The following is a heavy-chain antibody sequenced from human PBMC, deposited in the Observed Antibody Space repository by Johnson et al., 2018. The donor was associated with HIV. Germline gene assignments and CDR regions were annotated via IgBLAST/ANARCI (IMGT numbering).Heavy chain of an antibody. D-gene: IGHD3/OR15-3a*01. CDR2: ISGSGSTI. J-gene: IGHJ3*02. Sequence: VQLVESGGGVVPPGRSLRLSCAASGFTFDDYGMSWVRQAPGKGLEWISYISGSGSTIYYADSVKGRFTIYRDTAKNSLYLQMNSLRDVDTAVYYCARDGRGLDAFDIWGQGTMVTVSS. V-gene: IGHV3-11*04. CDR3: ARDGRGLDAFDI. CDR1: GFTFDDYG.